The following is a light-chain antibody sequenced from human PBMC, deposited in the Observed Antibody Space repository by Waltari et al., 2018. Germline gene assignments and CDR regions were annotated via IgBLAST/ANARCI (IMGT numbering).Light chain of an antibody. CDR3: SSYAGSKNYV. V-gene: IGLV2-8*01. Sequence: QSALTQPPSASGSPGQSVTISCTGTSSDVGGYNYVSWYQQHPGKSPKLMIYEVARRPSGVPDRFSGSKSGNTASLTVSWLQAEDEADYYCSSYAGSKNYVFGTGTKVTVL. J-gene: IGLJ1*01. CDR2: EVA. CDR1: SSDVGGYNY.